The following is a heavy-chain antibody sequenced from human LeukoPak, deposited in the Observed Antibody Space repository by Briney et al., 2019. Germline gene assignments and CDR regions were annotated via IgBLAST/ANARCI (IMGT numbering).Heavy chain of an antibody. Sequence: GGSLRLSCAASGFTFSSYAMSWVRQAPGKGLEWVSAISGSGGYTYYTGSVKGRFTLSRDNSKNTLYLQMNSLRAEDSVVYYCAKAHILLWGYYYGMDVWGQGTTVTVSS. V-gene: IGHV3-23*01. CDR1: GFTFSSYA. J-gene: IGHJ6*02. CDR3: AKAHILLWGYYYGMDV. CDR2: ISGSGGYT. D-gene: IGHD3-10*01.